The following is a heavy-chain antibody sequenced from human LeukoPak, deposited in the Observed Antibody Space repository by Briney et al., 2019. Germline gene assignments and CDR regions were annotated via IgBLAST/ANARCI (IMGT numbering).Heavy chain of an antibody. J-gene: IGHJ4*02. Sequence: GGSLRLSCSASGFTFSSYAMHWVRQAPGKRREYVSGICSNGGSIYYADSVKGRFTISRDNSKNTLYLLMSSLRADDTAVYYCVKGFYDILTAYWGGGDYWGQGTLVTVSS. D-gene: IGHD3-9*01. CDR2: ICSNGGSI. CDR3: VKGFYDILTAYWGGGDY. V-gene: IGHV3-64D*06. CDR1: GFTFSSYA.